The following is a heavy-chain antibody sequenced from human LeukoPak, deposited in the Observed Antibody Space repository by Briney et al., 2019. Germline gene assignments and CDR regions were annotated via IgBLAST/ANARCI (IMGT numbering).Heavy chain of an antibody. CDR2: SRSKAYGGTT. CDR1: GFTFGDHA. CDR3: TRGPRQLWLYYGMDV. Sequence: GGSLRLSCTGSGFTFGDHAMSWVRQAPGKGLEWVGFSRSKAYGGTTEYAASVKGRFTISRDDSKSIAYLQMNSLKVEDTAVYYCTRGPRQLWLYYGMDVWGQGTTVIVSS. V-gene: IGHV3-49*04. J-gene: IGHJ6*02. D-gene: IGHD5-18*01.